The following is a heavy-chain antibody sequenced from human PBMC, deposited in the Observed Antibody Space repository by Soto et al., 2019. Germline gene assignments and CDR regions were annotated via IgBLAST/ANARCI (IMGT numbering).Heavy chain of an antibody. CDR2: ISSSSSYI. Sequence: GGSLRLSCAASGFTFSSYSMNWVRQAPGKGLEWVSSISSSSSYIYYADSVKGRFTISRDNAKNSLYLQMNSLRAEDTAVYYCARGFPPPKVVTPFDYWGQGTLVTVSS. CDR1: GFTFSSYS. J-gene: IGHJ4*02. CDR3: ARGFPPPKVVTPFDY. D-gene: IGHD2-21*02. V-gene: IGHV3-21*01.